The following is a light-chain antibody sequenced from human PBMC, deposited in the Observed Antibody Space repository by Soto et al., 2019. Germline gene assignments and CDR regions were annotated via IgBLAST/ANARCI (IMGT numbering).Light chain of an antibody. J-gene: IGLJ7*01. CDR1: SSDVGGYNY. CDR2: DVS. Sequence: QSALTQPRSVSGSPGQSVTISCTGTSSDVGGYNYVSWYQQHPGKAPKLMIYDVSKRPSGVPDRFSGSKSGNTASPTISGLQAEDEADYYCCSYAGSYPWVFGGGTQLTVL. CDR3: CSYAGSYPWV. V-gene: IGLV2-11*01.